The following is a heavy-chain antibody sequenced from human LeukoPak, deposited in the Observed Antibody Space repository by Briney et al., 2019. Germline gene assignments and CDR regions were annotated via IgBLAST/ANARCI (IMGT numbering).Heavy chain of an antibody. CDR3: ARDPHCSSTNCPFDF. Sequence: PSGTLSLTCAVSGGSISSSDWWSWVRQPPGRGLEWIGYIWRSDHTNYNPSLKSRVTMPLDKSKNQFSLKLSSVTAADTAVYYCARDPHCSSTNCPFDFWGQGTLVIVSS. J-gene: IGHJ4*02. V-gene: IGHV4-4*02. CDR1: GGSISSSDW. CDR2: IWRSDHT. D-gene: IGHD2-2*01.